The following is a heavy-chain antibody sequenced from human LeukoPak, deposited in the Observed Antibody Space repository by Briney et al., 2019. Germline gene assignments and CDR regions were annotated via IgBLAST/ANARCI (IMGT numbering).Heavy chain of an antibody. V-gene: IGHV1-8*01. CDR2: MNPNSGNT. CDR1: GYTFISYD. CDR3: VRTVVVAAAANIWFDT. Sequence: ASVKVSCKASGYTFISYDINWVRQATGQGLEWVGWMNPNSGNTGYAQKFQGRVTITRNTSISTAYMELTSLRSEDTAVYYCVRTVVVAAAANIWFDTWGQGTLVTVSS. D-gene: IGHD2-15*01. J-gene: IGHJ5*02.